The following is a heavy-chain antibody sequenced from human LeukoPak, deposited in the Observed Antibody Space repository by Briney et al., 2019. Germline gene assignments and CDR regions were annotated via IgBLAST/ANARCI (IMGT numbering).Heavy chain of an antibody. D-gene: IGHD3-3*01. CDR3: AKDLYYDFWSGYSNFDY. V-gene: IGHV3-23*01. CDR2: ISGSGGST. CDR1: GFTFSSYA. J-gene: IGHJ4*02. Sequence: PGGSLRLSCAASGFTFSSYAMSWVRQAPGKGLEWVSAISGSGGSTYYADSVKGRFTISRDNSKNTLYLQMNSLRAEDTAVYYCAKDLYYDFWSGYSNFDYWGQGTLVTVSS.